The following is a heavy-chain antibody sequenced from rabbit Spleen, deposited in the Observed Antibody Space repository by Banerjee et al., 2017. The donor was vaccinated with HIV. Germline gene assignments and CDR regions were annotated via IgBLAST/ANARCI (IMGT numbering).Heavy chain of an antibody. CDR3: ARDSGSSFSSYGMDL. J-gene: IGHJ6*01. Sequence: QSLEESGGDLVKPGASLTLTCTASGFSFNTYWMSWVRQAPGKGLEWIACISTGSGSTWYASWAKGRFTISKTSSTTVTLQMTSLTAADTATYFCARDSGSSFSSYGMDLWGQGTLVTVS. CDR1: GFSFNTYW. CDR2: ISTGSGST. D-gene: IGHD8-1*01. V-gene: IGHV1S40*01.